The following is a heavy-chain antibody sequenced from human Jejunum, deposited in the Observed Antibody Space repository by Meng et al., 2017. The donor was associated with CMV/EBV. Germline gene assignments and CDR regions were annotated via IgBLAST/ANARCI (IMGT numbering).Heavy chain of an antibody. CDR2: IEKDGAEK. D-gene: IGHD2-15*01. CDR3: AKVGGSGDSRYRALDD. CDR1: NFSNYW. V-gene: IGHV3-7*01. J-gene: IGHJ4*02. Sequence: NFSNYWMKWVRQAPGKGLEWVASIEKDGAEKYYVDSVKGRLTISRDNAKNSLFLLMNSLRPEDSTVYYCAKVGGSGDSRYRALDDWGQGTLVTVSS.